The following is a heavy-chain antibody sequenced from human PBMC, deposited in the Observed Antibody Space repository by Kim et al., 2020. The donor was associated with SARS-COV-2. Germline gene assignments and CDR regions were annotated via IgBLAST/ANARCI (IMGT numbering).Heavy chain of an antibody. CDR2: MNPNSGNT. CDR1: GYTFTRYD. J-gene: IGHJ5*02. V-gene: IGHV1-8*01. CDR3: ARGRSRGNWFDP. D-gene: IGHD3-10*01. Sequence: ASVKVSCKASGYTFTRYDINWVRQATGQGLEWMGWMNPNSGNTGYAQKFQGRVTMTRNTSISTAYMELSSLRSEDTAVYYCARGRSRGNWFDPWGQGTLVTVSS.